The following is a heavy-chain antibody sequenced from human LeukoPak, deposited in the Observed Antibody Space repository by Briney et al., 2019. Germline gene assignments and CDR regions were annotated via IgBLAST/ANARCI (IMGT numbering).Heavy chain of an antibody. J-gene: IGHJ5*02. CDR3: ARGPLVGWFDP. CDR2: INPIFGTA. V-gene: IGHV1-69*01. CDR1: GGTFSSYA. D-gene: IGHD6-6*01. Sequence: VASVKVSCKASGGTFSSYAISWVRQAPGQGLEWMGGINPIFGTANYAQKFQGRVTITADESTSTAYMELSSLRSEDTAVYYCARGPLVGWFDPWGQGTLVTVSS.